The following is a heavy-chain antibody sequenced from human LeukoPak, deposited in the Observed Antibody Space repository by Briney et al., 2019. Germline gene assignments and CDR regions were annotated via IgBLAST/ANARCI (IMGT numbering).Heavy chain of an antibody. CDR1: GGSLSDDY. D-gene: IGHD6-19*01. Sequence: SETLSLTCAVHGGSLSDDYSIWIRQPPGEELEWIGEINHSGSPNYSPSFKSRVSISVDTSKNQFSLSLRSVTAADTAIYYCARGPNIPVAAYWGQGTLVTVSS. V-gene: IGHV4-34*01. J-gene: IGHJ4*02. CDR2: INHSGSP. CDR3: ARGPNIPVAAY.